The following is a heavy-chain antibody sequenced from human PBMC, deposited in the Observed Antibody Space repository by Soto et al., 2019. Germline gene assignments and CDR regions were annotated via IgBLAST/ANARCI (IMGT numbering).Heavy chain of an antibody. CDR3: ARSYSSSWFVSIGGGYYGMDV. CDR1: GGSISSSSYY. CDR2: IYYSGST. Sequence: QLQLQESGPGLVKPSETLSLTCTVSGGSISSSSYYWGWIRQPPGKGLEWIGSIYYSGSTYYNPSLRSGVTMSVDTSKNQFSLKLSSVTAADTAVYYCARSYSSSWFVSIGGGYYGMDVWGQGTTVTVSS. J-gene: IGHJ6*02. V-gene: IGHV4-39*01. D-gene: IGHD6-13*01.